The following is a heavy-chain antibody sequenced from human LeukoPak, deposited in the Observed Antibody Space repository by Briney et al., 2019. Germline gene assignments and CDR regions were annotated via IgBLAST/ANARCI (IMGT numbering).Heavy chain of an antibody. CDR1: AFTFSRYY. CDR2: IKPDGSEK. V-gene: IGHV3-7*01. Sequence: TGGSLRLSCAASAFTFSRYYMSWVRQAPGKGLEWVASIKPDGSEKYYVDSVKGRFTISRDNPENSLYLQMHSLRVEDTAVYYCAKDGDGIEAPFDYWGQGTLVTVSS. CDR3: AKDGDGIEAPFDY. J-gene: IGHJ4*02. D-gene: IGHD5-24*01.